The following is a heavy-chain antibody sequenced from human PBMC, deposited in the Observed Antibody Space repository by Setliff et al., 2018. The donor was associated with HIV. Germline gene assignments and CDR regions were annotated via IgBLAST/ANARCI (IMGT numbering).Heavy chain of an antibody. CDR1: GYTFTSYY. CDR2: INPSGGSA. V-gene: IGHV1-46*01. CDR3: ASDSFDSSASRYGCGAFDI. Sequence: GSSEKVASMASGYTFTSYYLHWVRQAPGQGLEWMGMINPSGGSASYAQKFQGRVTMSRDTSTSTVYMELSSLRSEDTAVYYCASDSFDSSASRYGCGAFDIWGQGTMVTVSS. J-gene: IGHJ3*02. D-gene: IGHD3-22*01.